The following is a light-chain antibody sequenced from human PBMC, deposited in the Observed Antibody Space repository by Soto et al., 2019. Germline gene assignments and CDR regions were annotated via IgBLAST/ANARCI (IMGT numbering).Light chain of an antibody. CDR2: EGS. CDR3: CSYAGIVV. CDR1: SSDVGSYNL. Sequence: QSVLTQPASVSGSPGQSITISCTGTSSDVGSYNLVSWYQPHPGKAPKLMIYEGSKRPSGVSNRFSGSKSGNTASLTISGLQAEDEADYYCCSYAGIVVFGGGTKVTVL. J-gene: IGLJ2*01. V-gene: IGLV2-23*01.